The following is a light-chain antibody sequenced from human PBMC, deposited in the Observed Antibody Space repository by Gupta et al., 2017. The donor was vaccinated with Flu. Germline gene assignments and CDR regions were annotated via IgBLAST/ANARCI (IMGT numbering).Light chain of an antibody. CDR2: GAS. V-gene: IGKV1-17*01. J-gene: IGKJ4*01. CDR1: QEIGSD. Sequence: IQMTHSPFSLSASVEDRVTITCRASQEIGSDLDWYEQKPGKARKCLIIGASRVQSGVPSRFSGSGYGTEFTLTSSSRQPEDFATYYCRHRKSSPVTFGGGTXVEI. CDR3: RHRKSSPVT.